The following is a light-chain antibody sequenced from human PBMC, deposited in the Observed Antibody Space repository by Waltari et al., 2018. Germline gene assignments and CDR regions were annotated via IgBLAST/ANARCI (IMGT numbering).Light chain of an antibody. CDR2: WAS. J-gene: IGKJ2*01. V-gene: IGKV4-1*01. Sequence: DIVMTQSPDSLAVSLGERATINRKSSQSVLYSSNNKNYLAWYQQQPGQPPKLLIYWASTRESGVPDRFSGSGSGTDFTLTISSLQAEDVAVYYCQQYYSTPPTFGQGTKLEIK. CDR1: QSVLYSSNNKNY. CDR3: QQYYSTPPT.